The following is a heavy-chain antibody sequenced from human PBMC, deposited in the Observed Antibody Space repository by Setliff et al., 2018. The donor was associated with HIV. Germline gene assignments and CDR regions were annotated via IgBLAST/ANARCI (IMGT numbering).Heavy chain of an antibody. D-gene: IGHD1-26*01. J-gene: IGHJ3*02. V-gene: IGHV4-59*01. CDR1: GGDISNTY. Sequence: SETLSLTCTDSGGDISNTYWSWSRQPPGKGREWLGFVYYTGASDYNPSFKSRITISLDTARTHFSLKLTSVTAADTAVYYFARGQPQGGGTYWSAFDIWGRGRRVTVSS. CDR3: ARGQPQGGGTYWSAFDI. CDR2: VYYTGAS.